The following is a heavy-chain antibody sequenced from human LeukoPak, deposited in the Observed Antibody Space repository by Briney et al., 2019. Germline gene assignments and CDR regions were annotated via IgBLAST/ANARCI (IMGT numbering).Heavy chain of an antibody. Sequence: SEPLSLTCTVWGGSMSSYYGSWIRQPPGKGLEWIGYIYYSGSTNYNPSLKSRVTISVDTSKNQFSLKLSSVTAADTAVYYCARYSNYGDYYYYYRDVWGKGTTVTVSS. CDR3: ARYSNYGDYYYYYRDV. D-gene: IGHD4-11*01. J-gene: IGHJ6*03. CDR1: GGSMSSYY. CDR2: IYYSGST. V-gene: IGHV4-59*01.